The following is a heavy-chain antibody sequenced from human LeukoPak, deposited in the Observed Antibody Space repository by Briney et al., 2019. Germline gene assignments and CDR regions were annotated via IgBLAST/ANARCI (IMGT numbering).Heavy chain of an antibody. Sequence: SETLSLTCAVYGGSFRGYYWSWIRQPPGKGLEWIGEINHSGSTNYNPSLKSRVTISVDTSKNQFSLKLSSVTAADTAVYYCARDLRRGYSYGYGERGNYFDYWGQGTLVTVSS. J-gene: IGHJ4*02. V-gene: IGHV4-34*01. CDR3: ARDLRRGYSYGYGERGNYFDY. D-gene: IGHD5-18*01. CDR2: INHSGST. CDR1: GGSFRGYY.